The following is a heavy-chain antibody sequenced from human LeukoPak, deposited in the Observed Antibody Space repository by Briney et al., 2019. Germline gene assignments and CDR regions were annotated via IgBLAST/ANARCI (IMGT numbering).Heavy chain of an antibody. CDR1: GDTFSRYG. V-gene: IGHV3-7*01. D-gene: IGHD6-13*01. CDR3: ARVGSSWPFDY. Sequence: GGSLRLFCAAAGDTFSRYGMHWVRQAPGKGLEWVANIKQDGSEKYSVDSVKGRFTISRDNAKNSLYLQMNSLRAEDTAVYYCARVGSSWPFDYWGQGTLVTVSS. CDR2: IKQDGSEK. J-gene: IGHJ4*02.